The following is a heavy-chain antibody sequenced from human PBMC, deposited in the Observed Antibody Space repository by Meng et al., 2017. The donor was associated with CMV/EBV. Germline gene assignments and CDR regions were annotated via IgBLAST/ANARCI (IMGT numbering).Heavy chain of an antibody. CDR2: INRDGSDK. CDR1: GFTFSTYW. J-gene: IGHJ4*02. D-gene: IGHD2-8*01. Sequence: GESLKISCAASGFTFSTYWMTWVRQAPGKGLEWVANINRDGSDKYYADSVKGRFTMSRDNAKNSLYLQMNSLRAEDTAVYYCARDTGPNTFDYWGQGTLVTVSS. CDR3: ARDTGPNTFDY. V-gene: IGHV3-7*03.